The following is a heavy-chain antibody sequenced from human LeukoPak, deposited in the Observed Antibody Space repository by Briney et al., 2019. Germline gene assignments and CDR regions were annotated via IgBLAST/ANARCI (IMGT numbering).Heavy chain of an antibody. J-gene: IGHJ6*03. D-gene: IGHD4-11*01. CDR2: IYYSGST. CDR3: ARAPKGMTTVRYYYYYYMDV. V-gene: IGHV4-31*03. CDR1: SGSITSGGYY. Sequence: SETLSLTCTVSSGSITSGGYYWNWICQHPGKGLEWIGYIYYSGSTFYNPSLKSRVTMSVDTSKNQFSLKLSSVTAADTAVYYCARAPKGMTTVRYYYYYYMDVWGKGTTVTVSS.